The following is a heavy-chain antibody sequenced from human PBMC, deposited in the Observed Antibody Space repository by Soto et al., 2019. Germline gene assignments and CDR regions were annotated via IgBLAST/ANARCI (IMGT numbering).Heavy chain of an antibody. J-gene: IGHJ3*02. CDR3: ARDRGGTYYIASDI. D-gene: IGHD1-26*01. CDR1: GFTFSSHE. V-gene: IGHV3-48*03. CDR2: ISSSGSTT. Sequence: PGGSLRLSCAASGFTFSSHEMNWVRQAPGKGLEWVSYISSSGSTTYYADSVEGRFTISRDNAKNSLYLQMNSLRAEDSAVYYCARDRGGTYYIASDIWGQGTMVTVSS.